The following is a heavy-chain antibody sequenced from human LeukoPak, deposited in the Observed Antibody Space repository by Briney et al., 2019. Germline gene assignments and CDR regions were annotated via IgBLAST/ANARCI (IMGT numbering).Heavy chain of an antibody. CDR1: GGSISSYY. J-gene: IGHJ2*01. Sequence: SETLSLTCTVSGGSISSYYWSWIRQPPGKGLEWVGHIYYLGSTNYNPSLKSRVTISIDTSKNYFSLKLNSVIAADTAVYYCARDRPGNYWYFDLWGRGTLVTVSS. V-gene: IGHV4-59*01. CDR2: IYYLGST. CDR3: ARDRPGNYWYFDL. D-gene: IGHD3-10*01.